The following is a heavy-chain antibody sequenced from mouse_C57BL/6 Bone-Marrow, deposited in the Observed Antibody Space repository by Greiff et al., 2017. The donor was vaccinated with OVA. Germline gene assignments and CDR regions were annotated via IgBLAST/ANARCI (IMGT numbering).Heavy chain of an antibody. J-gene: IGHJ3*01. CDR3: ARWGLGAWFAY. D-gene: IGHD2-4*01. Sequence: VQLQQPGAELVMPGASVKLSCKASGYTFTSYWMHWVKQRPGQGLEWIGEIDPSDSYTNYNQKFKGKSTLTVDKSSSTAYMQLSSLTSEDSAVYYCARWGLGAWFAYWGQGTLVTVSA. CDR2: IDPSDSYT. V-gene: IGHV1-69*01. CDR1: GYTFTSYW.